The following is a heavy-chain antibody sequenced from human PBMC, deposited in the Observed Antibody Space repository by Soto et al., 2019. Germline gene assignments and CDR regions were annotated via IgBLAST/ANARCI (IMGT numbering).Heavy chain of an antibody. J-gene: IGHJ4*02. CDR2: IYYRGNT. CDR3: ARLEGLATISYYFDY. CDR1: GDSINSDNYY. Sequence: QLQLQESGPGLVKPSETLSLTCSVSGDSINSDNYYWGSIRQPPGKGLEWIGSIYYRGNTYYNPSLKTRVTISLDKSKSQFSLKLNSVTAADSAVYFCARLEGLATISYYFDYWGQGTLVTVSS. V-gene: IGHV4-39*01. D-gene: IGHD3-9*01.